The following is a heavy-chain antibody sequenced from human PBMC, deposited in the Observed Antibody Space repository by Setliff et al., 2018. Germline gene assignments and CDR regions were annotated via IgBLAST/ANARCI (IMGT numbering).Heavy chain of an antibody. CDR2: IYYSGST. D-gene: IGHD4-17*01. CDR3: ARDRVTTLENYYYYYGMDV. V-gene: IGHV4-39*07. Sequence: SETLSLTCTVSGGSISSSSYYWGWIRQPPGKGLKWIGSIYYSGSTYYNPSLKSRVTISVDTSKNQFSLKLSSVTAADTAVYYCARDRVTTLENYYYYYGMDVWGQGTTVTVSS. CDR1: GGSISSSSYY. J-gene: IGHJ6*02.